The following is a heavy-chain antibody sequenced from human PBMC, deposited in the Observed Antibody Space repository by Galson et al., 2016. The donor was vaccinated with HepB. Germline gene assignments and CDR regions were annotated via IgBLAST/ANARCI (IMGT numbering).Heavy chain of an antibody. CDR3: ARARGGDYDAFDV. J-gene: IGHJ3*01. Sequence: SVKVSCKASGYTFSSYYMHWVRQAPGQGLEWMGIINPSGSFTSYAQKFQGRVTMTRDTSTSTVYMELSSLRSEDTALYYCARARGGDYDAFDVWGQGTMVTVSS. CDR2: INPSGSFT. V-gene: IGHV1-46*01. CDR1: GYTFSSYY. D-gene: IGHD4-17*01.